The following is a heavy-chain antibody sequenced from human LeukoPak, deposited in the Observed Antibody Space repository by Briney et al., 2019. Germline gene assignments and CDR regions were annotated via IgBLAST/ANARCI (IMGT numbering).Heavy chain of an antibody. D-gene: IGHD3-22*01. CDR2: ISAYNGNT. CDR3: AGDWSSSSGYYQSDY. J-gene: IGHJ4*02. CDR1: GYTFTSYG. Sequence: ASVKVSCKASGYTFTSYGISWVRQPHGQGLEWMGWISAYNGNTVYAQKLQGRVTMTTDTSTSTAYMVLRSLRSDDTAVYYCAGDWSSSSGYYQSDYWGQGTLVTVSS. V-gene: IGHV1-18*01.